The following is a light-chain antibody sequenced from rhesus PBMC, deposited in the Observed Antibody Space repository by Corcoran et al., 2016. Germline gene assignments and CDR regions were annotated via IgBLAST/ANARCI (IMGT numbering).Light chain of an antibody. J-gene: IGKJ2*01. Sequence: DIQMTQSPSALSASVGDRVTISCRARQNIYSNLAWYQQKPGKAPKLLIYAASSLQTGIPSRFSGSGSGTDFTLTISRLQPEDSAAYYCQHYYDNPYSFGQGTKVEIK. V-gene: IGKV1S12*01. CDR1: QNIYSN. CDR3: QHYYDNPYS. CDR2: AAS.